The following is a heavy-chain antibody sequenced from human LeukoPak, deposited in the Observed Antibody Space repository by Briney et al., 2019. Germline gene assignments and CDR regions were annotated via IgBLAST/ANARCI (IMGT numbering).Heavy chain of an antibody. J-gene: IGHJ3*02. CDR3: ARYRSRRYQLLLPRLAVAFVI. CDR2: TSAYNGNT. V-gene: IGHV1-18*01. D-gene: IGHD2-2*01. Sequence: ASVSVAWMAYGYTFISYSISWVRQAPGQGLEWMGWTSAYNGNTDYEQKLRGRVTMTTDTSTSTAYMELRSLRSDDTAVYYCARYRSRRYQLLLPRLAVAFVIWGQGTMVTLSS. CDR1: GYTFISYS.